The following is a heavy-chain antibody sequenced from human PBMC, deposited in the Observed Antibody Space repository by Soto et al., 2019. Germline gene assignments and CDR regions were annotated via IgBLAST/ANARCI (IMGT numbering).Heavy chain of an antibody. CDR1: GGTFSSYA. CDR2: NIPIFGTA. CDR3: TSDRTTVTTGLGY. Sequence: QVQLVQSGAEVKKPGSSVKVSCKASGGTFSSYAISWVRQAPGQGLEWMGGNIPIFGTANYAQKFQGRVTITADESTSTACMGLSSLRSEDTAVYYCTSDRTTVTTGLGYWGQGTLVTISS. J-gene: IGHJ4*02. D-gene: IGHD4-17*01. V-gene: IGHV1-69*01.